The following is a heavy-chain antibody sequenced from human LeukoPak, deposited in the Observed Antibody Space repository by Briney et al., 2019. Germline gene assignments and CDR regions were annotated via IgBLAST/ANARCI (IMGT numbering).Heavy chain of an antibody. J-gene: IGHJ4*02. CDR2: ISYDGSNK. CDR3: ESSGWYEQFDY. CDR1: GFTFSSYG. D-gene: IGHD6-19*01. V-gene: IGHV3-30*03. Sequence: GGSMRLSCAASGFTFSSYGMHWVRQAPGKGMEWVAVISYDGSNKYYADSVKGRFTISRDNSKNTLYLQMNSLRAEDTAVYYCESSGWYEQFDYWGQGTLVTVSS.